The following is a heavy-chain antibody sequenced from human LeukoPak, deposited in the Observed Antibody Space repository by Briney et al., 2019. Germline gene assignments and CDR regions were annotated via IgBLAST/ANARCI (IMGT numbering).Heavy chain of an antibody. CDR2: ISGSGGST. D-gene: IGHD5-18*01. CDR1: GFTFSSYA. J-gene: IGHJ4*02. Sequence: PGGSLRLSCAASGFTFSSYAMSWVRQAPGKGLEWVSAISGSGGSTYYADSVKGRFTISRDNSKNTLYLQMNSLKSEDTAVYYCARGLGRTAMVTRGGVRFDYWGQGTLVTVSS. CDR3: ARGLGRTAMVTRGGVRFDY. V-gene: IGHV3-23*01.